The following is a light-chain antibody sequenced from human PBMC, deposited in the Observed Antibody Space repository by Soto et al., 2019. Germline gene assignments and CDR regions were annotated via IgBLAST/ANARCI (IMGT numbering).Light chain of an antibody. J-gene: IGKJ1*01. CDR3: QQYGT. CDR1: QSISSW. CDR2: KAS. Sequence: DIQMTQSPSTLSASVGDRVTITCRASQSISSWLAWYQQKPGKAPNLLIYKASSLESGAPSRFSGSGSGTEFTLTISSLQPDDFATYYCQQYGTFGQGTKVEIK. V-gene: IGKV1-5*03.